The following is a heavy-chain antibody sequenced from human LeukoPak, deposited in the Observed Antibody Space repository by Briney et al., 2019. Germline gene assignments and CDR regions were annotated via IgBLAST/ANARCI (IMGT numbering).Heavy chain of an antibody. Sequence: GRSLRLSCAASGFTFSSYGMHWVRQAPGKGLEWVAVISYDGINKYYADSVKGRFTISRDNSKNTLYLQMNSLRAEDTAVYYCARAAGEMATIRYWGQGTLVTVSS. D-gene: IGHD5-24*01. CDR1: GFTFSSYG. V-gene: IGHV3-30*03. J-gene: IGHJ4*02. CDR3: ARAAGEMATIRY. CDR2: ISYDGINK.